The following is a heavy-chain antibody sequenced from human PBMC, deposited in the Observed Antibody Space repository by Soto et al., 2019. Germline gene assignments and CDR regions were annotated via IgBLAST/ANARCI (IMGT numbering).Heavy chain of an antibody. D-gene: IGHD1-20*01. J-gene: IGHJ4*02. V-gene: IGHV4-39*01. CDR2: VFYTGFT. Sequence: SETLSLTCAVSGASISGSYYYWAWLRQSPGQGPEWIGSVFYTGFTSYNPSLESRVSVSVDTSKSQFSLKLSAVTAADTAVYYCATSQKGYNWNYFDHWGQGALVTVSS. CDR3: ATSQKGYNWNYFDH. CDR1: GASISGSYYY.